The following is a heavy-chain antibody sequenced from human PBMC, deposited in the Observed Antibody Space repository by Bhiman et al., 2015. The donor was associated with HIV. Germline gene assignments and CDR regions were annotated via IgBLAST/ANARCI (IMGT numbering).Heavy chain of an antibody. CDR2: ISYDGGNK. D-gene: IGHD2-2*01. V-gene: IGHV3-30*18. Sequence: QVQLVESGGGVVQPGRPLRLSCAASGFIFSGFGLHWVRQAPGKGLEWVASISYDGGNKYYADSVRGRITISRDNSKNTLYLQMNSLRAEDTAIYYCAKTGYCSSATCFDAFDLWGQGTVVTVSS. CDR3: AKTGYCSSATCFDAFDL. CDR1: GFIFSGFG. J-gene: IGHJ3*01.